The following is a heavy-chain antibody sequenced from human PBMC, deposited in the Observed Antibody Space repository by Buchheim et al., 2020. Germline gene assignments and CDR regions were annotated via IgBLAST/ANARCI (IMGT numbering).Heavy chain of an antibody. CDR2: ISYDGSNK. CDR1: GFTFSSYG. J-gene: IGHJ2*01. D-gene: IGHD4-17*01. Sequence: QLRLVESGGGVVQPGRSLRLSCAASGFTFSSYGMHWVRQAPGKGLEWVAVISYDGSNKYYADSVKGRFTISRDNSKNTLYLQMNSLRAEDTAVYYCAKERRRNYGDYVPYWYFDLWGRGTL. CDR3: AKERRRNYGDYVPYWYFDL. V-gene: IGHV3-30*18.